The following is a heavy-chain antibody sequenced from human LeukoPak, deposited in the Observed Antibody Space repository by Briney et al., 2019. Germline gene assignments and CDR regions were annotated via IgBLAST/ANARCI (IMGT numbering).Heavy chain of an antibody. Sequence: GASVKVSCKASGYTFTGYYMHWVRQAPGQGLEWMGWINPHSGVTYYAQKFQGRVTMTRDTSISTAYMELSRLRSDDTAVYYCARDQKYPGADSDYDILTGYRDYYYYMDVWGKGTTVTISS. D-gene: IGHD3-9*01. CDR3: ARDQKYPGADSDYDILTGYRDYYYYMDV. CDR2: INPHSGVT. CDR1: GYTFTGYY. V-gene: IGHV1-2*02. J-gene: IGHJ6*03.